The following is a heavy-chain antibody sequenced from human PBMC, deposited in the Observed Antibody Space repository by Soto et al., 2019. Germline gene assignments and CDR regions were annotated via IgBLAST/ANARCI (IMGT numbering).Heavy chain of an antibody. Sequence: ASVKVSCKASGYTFTGYYMHWVRQAPGQGLEWMGWINPNSGGTNYAQKFQGWVTMTRDTSISTAYMELSRLRSDDTAVYYCARDNAYYDFWSGYYRYGWFVPWGQGTLLTVSS. D-gene: IGHD3-3*01. CDR2: INPNSGGT. CDR1: GYTFTGYY. CDR3: ARDNAYYDFWSGYYRYGWFVP. J-gene: IGHJ5*02. V-gene: IGHV1-2*04.